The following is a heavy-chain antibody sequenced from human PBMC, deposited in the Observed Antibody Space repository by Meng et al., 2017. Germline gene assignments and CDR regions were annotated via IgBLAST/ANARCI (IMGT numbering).Heavy chain of an antibody. CDR3: GYGSGTLWFAP. CDR2: IDGRGRTT. D-gene: IGHD3-10*01. V-gene: IGHV3-23*01. Sequence: GQLLESGGGLVPPGGSLRLSCAASGFTFSNYAMSWVRQAPGKGLEWVSGIDGRGRTTYYADSLKGRFTISRDNSKNTLYLQMNSLRADDTAVYHCGYGSGTLWFAPWGQGTLVTVSS. J-gene: IGHJ5*02. CDR1: GFTFSNYA.